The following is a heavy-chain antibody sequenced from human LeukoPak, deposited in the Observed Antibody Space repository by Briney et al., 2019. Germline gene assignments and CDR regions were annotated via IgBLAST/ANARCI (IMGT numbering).Heavy chain of an antibody. V-gene: IGHV3-30-3*01. CDR3: ARDKKVVVITQLFDY. CDR2: ISYDGSNK. J-gene: IGHJ4*02. D-gene: IGHD3-22*01. Sequence: GRSLRLSCAASGLTFSSYAMHWVRQTPGKGLEWVAVISYDGSNKYYADSVKGRFTISRDNSKNTLYLQMNSLRAEDTAVYYCARDKKVVVITQLFDYWGQGTLVTVSS. CDR1: GLTFSSYA.